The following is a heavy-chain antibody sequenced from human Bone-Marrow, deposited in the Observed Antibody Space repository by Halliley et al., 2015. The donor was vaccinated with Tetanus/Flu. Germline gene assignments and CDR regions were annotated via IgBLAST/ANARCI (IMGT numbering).Heavy chain of an antibody. V-gene: IGHV4-31*02. J-gene: IGHJ4*02. CDR2: IFYSGTT. Sequence: IGYIFYSGTTYYNPSLKSRVTISVDTSQNQLSLKLSSVPAADTAVYFCARAFPGYTYGDYFDYWGQGTLVTVSS. D-gene: IGHD5-18*01. CDR3: ARAFPGYTYGDYFDY.